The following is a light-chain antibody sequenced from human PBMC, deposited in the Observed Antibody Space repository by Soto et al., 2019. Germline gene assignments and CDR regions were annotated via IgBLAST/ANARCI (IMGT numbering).Light chain of an antibody. CDR1: QGFSNY. J-gene: IGKJ3*01. V-gene: IGKV1-27*01. CDR3: QKYNDVPFT. CDR2: ATS. Sequence: DIQMTQSPSSLSASVGDRVTITCRASQGFSNYLAWYQQKPGKVPMLLIFATSTLHSGVPSRFSGGGSGTDFTLTISSLQPEDVATYYCQKYNDVPFTFGPGTKVDIK.